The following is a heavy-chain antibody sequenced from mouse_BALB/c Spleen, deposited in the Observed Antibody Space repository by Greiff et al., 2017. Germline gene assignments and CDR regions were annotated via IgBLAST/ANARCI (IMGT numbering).Heavy chain of an antibody. CDR1: GFTFSDYY. J-gene: IGHJ3*01. Sequence: EVQVVESGGGLVKPGGSLKLSCAASGFTFSDYYMYWVRQTPEKRLEWVATISDGGSYTYYPDSVKGRFTISRDNAKNNLYLQMSSLKSEDTAMYYCASPYGNYVGFAYWGQGTLVTVSA. CDR3: ASPYGNYVGFAY. CDR2: ISDGGSYT. D-gene: IGHD2-1*01. V-gene: IGHV5-4*02.